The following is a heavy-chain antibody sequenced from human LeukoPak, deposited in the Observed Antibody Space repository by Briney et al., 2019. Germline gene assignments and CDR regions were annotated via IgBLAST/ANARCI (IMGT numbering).Heavy chain of an antibody. CDR2: ISGSGGST. CDR1: GFTFSSYG. CDR3: AKRDRTVTHAFDI. V-gene: IGHV3-23*01. J-gene: IGHJ3*02. Sequence: GGTLRLSCAASGFTFSSYGMSWVRQAPGKGLEWVSAISGSGGSTYYADSVKGRFTISRDNSENTLYLQMNSLRAEDTAVYYCAKRDRTVTHAFDIWGQGTMVTVSS. D-gene: IGHD4-17*01.